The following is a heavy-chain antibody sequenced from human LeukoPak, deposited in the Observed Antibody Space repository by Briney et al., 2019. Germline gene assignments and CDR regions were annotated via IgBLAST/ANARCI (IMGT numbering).Heavy chain of an antibody. CDR3: TRDLRSYYYVMDV. Sequence: GGSLRLSCAASGFTFRSYWMHWVRQAPGQGLLWVSQIYSDGSSTSYADSVRGRFTISRDNAKNALYLQMNSLRPEDTAVYFCTRDLRSYYYVMDVWGQGTTVTVSS. CDR2: IYSDGSST. CDR1: GFTFRSYW. J-gene: IGHJ6*02. V-gene: IGHV3-74*01.